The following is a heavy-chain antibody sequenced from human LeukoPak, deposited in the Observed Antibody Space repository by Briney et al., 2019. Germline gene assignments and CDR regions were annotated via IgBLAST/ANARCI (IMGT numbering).Heavy chain of an antibody. CDR1: GYSISSGYY. CDR2: IYHSGST. Sequence: SETLSLTCAVSGYSISSGYYWGWIRQPPGKGLEWIGSIYHSGSTYYNPSLKSRVTISVDTSKNQFSLELSSVTAADTAVYYCARYYDILTGYRNDAFDIWGQGTMVTVSS. J-gene: IGHJ3*02. V-gene: IGHV4-38-2*01. D-gene: IGHD3-9*01. CDR3: ARYYDILTGYRNDAFDI.